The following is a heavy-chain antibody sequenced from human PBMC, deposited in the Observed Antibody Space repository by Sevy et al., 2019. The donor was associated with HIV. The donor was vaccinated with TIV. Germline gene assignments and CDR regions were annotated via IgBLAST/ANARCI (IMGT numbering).Heavy chain of an antibody. Sequence: GASVKVSCKASGYTFTDYYMHWVRQAPGQGLEWMGRINPYSGDTKYAQKFQGRVTMTRDTSISTAYMVLSGLRFDDTAVYYCAREAGSNYYGQIDYWGQGSLVTVSS. D-gene: IGHD4-4*01. CDR2: INPYSGDT. CDR1: GYTFTDYY. V-gene: IGHV1-2*06. CDR3: AREAGSNYYGQIDY. J-gene: IGHJ4*02.